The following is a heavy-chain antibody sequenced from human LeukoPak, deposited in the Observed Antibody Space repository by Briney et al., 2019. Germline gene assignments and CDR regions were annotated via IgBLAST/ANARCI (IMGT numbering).Heavy chain of an antibody. CDR3: ARNGGNSDFDY. J-gene: IGHJ4*02. CDR1: GFTFSSYW. CDR2: IKEDGSQK. Sequence: PGGSLRLSCAASGFTFSSYWMTWVRQAPGKGLEWVANIKEDGSQKNYVDSVKGRFTISRDNAENSLYLQMNSLRAEDTAVYYCARNGGNSDFDYWGQGTLVTVSS. D-gene: IGHD4-23*01. V-gene: IGHV3-7*04.